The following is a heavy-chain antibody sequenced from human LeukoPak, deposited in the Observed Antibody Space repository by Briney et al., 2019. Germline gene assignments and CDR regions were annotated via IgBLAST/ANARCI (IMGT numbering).Heavy chain of an antibody. J-gene: IGHJ3*02. CDR3: ARLGPFDI. Sequence: PSETLSLPCTVSGGSISSSSYYWGWIRQPPGEGLEWIGSIYYSGSTYYNPSLKSRVTISVDTSKNQFSLKLSSVTAADTAVYYCARLGPFDIWGQGTMVTVSS. V-gene: IGHV4-39*01. CDR1: GGSISSSSYY. CDR2: IYYSGST.